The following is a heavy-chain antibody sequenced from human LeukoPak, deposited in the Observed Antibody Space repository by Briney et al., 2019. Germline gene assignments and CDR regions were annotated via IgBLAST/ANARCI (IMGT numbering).Heavy chain of an antibody. CDR1: GYTFTGYY. CDR2: IYPNSGGT. D-gene: IGHD1-26*01. V-gene: IGHV1-2*02. J-gene: IGHJ4*02. Sequence: GASVKVSCKASGYTFTGYYMHWVRQAPGQGLEWMGWIYPNSGGTGYAQNFQGRVTMTWDTSITTAYMELNRLTSDDTAVYYCAREFPRTSGFDYWGQRSRLTVSS. CDR3: AREFPRTSGFDY.